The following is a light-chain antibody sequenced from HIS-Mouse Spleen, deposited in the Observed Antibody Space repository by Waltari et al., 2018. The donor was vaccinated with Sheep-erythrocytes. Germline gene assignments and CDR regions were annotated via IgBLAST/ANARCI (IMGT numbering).Light chain of an antibody. CDR1: ALPNKS. Sequence: SYELTQPPSVSVSPGQTARITCSGDALPNKSAYWYQQKSGQAPVLVIYEDSKRPSGIPERFSGSSSGTMATLTISGAQVEDEADYYCYSTDSSGNHYVFGTGTKVTVL. CDR2: EDS. V-gene: IGLV3-10*01. CDR3: YSTDSSGNHYV. J-gene: IGLJ1*01.